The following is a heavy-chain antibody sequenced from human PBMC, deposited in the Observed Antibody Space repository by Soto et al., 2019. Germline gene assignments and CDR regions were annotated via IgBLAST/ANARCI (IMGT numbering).Heavy chain of an antibody. J-gene: IGHJ5*02. CDR2: ISGSGGST. V-gene: IGHV3-23*01. CDR1: GFTCSSYA. CDR3: AKDFRLELRVP. D-gene: IGHD1-7*01. Sequence: GGSLRLSCAASGFTCSSYAMSWVRQAPGKGLEWVSAISGSGGSTYYADSVKGRFTISRDNSKNTLYLQMNSLRAEDTAVYYCAKDFRLELRVPWGQGTLVTVSS.